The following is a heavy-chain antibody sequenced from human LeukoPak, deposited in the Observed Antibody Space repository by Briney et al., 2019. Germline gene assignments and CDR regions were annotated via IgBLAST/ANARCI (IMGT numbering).Heavy chain of an antibody. V-gene: IGHV3-53*01. D-gene: IGHD3-10*01. CDR2: IYSGGST. CDR1: GFTVSSNY. CDR3: ARDSGSYYYGSGSFDY. Sequence: GGSLRLSCAASGFTVSSNYMSWVRQAPGKGLEWVSVIYSGGSTYYADSVKGRFTISRDNSKNTLYLQMNSLRAEDTAVYYCARDSGSYYYGSGSFDYWGQGTLVTVSS. J-gene: IGHJ4*02.